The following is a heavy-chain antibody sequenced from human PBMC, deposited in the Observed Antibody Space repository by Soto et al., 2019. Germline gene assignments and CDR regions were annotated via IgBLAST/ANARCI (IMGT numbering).Heavy chain of an antibody. V-gene: IGHV1-69*06. CDR1: EATFRNYA. J-gene: IGHJ2*01. CDR3: ASTKYDSSAYYYWYLGL. CDR2: IIPIFVTA. D-gene: IGHD3-22*01. Sequence: QVELLQSGAEVKKPGSSVKVSCQASEATFRNYAISWVRQAPGPGLEWMGGIIPIFVTANYAQKLQGRVKITADTSANTVSLELSSLRSEDTAVYYWASTKYDSSAYYYWYLGLWGRGTLVTVSS.